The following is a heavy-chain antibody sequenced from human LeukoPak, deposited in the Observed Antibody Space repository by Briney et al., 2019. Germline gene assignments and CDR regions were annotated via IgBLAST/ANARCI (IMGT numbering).Heavy chain of an antibody. Sequence: SGTLCLTCAAYGCSFSGYYWSWIRQPPGKGLEWVGEINHSGSTNYNPSLKRRVTISVDTSNNQFSLKLSSVAAAAKAVYYCARARGHYDYVWGSYRCYYFDYWGQGTLVTVSS. D-gene: IGHD3-16*02. CDR3: ARARGHYDYVWGSYRCYYFDY. CDR1: GCSFSGYY. CDR2: INHSGST. J-gene: IGHJ4*02. V-gene: IGHV4-34*01.